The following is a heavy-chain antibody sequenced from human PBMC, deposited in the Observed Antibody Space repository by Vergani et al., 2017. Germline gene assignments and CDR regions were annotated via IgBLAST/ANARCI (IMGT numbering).Heavy chain of an antibody. J-gene: IGHJ4*02. Sequence: EVQLLESGGGLVQPGGSLRLSCVASGFTFSTYAMSWVRQAPGKGLKWVSGISGSGGSTDYTDSVKGRFTISRDISKNRLYLQMNSLRAEDTAVYYCAKDHSGYDYWYFDYWGQGTLVTVAS. CDR1: GFTFSTYA. V-gene: IGHV3-23*01. CDR2: ISGSGGST. CDR3: AKDHSGYDYWYFDY. D-gene: IGHD5-12*01.